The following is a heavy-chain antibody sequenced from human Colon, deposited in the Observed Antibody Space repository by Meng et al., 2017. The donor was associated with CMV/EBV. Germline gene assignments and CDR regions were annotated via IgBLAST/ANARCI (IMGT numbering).Heavy chain of an antibody. D-gene: IGHD2/OR15-2a*01. V-gene: IGHV3-30*04. J-gene: IGHJ4*02. CDR2: ISFDGRNT. CDR3: ARAGLSLHNYLDY. CDR1: GFTFSSYA. Sequence: GESLKISCAASGFTFSSYAMSWVRQAPGKGLEWVALISFDGRNTYYADSVKGRFTISRDNFKVTLYLQMNSVRLEDTAVYYCARAGLSLHNYLDYWGQGTLVTVSS.